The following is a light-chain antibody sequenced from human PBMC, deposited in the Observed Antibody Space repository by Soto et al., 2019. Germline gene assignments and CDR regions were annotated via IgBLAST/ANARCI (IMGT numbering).Light chain of an antibody. V-gene: IGKV3-11*01. CDR2: DAS. J-gene: IGKJ3*01. CDR1: QNVRTY. CDR3: QQRGYPFT. Sequence: EIVLTQSPATLSLSPGERATLSCRASQNVRTYLAWYQQKPGQAPRLLIYDASNRATGIPGRFTGSGSGTDFTLTSSSLEPEDFAVYYCQQRGYPFTFGPGTKVDIK.